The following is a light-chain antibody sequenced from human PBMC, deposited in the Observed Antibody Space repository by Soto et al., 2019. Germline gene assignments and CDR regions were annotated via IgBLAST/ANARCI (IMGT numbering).Light chain of an antibody. CDR3: LQDYNYPRT. CDR1: QGIRNE. V-gene: IGKV1-6*01. Sequence: AIQMTQSPSSLSASVGDRVTITCRASQGIRNELGWYRQKPGKAPKLLIYGASILQSGVPSRFSGSGSGTDFTLTISSLQPEDFATYYCLQDYNYPRTFGQGTNLEIK. J-gene: IGKJ2*01. CDR2: GAS.